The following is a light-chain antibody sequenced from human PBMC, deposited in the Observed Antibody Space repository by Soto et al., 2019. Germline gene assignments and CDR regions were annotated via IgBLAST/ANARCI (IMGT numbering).Light chain of an antibody. CDR2: GAS. Sequence: EIVLTQSAGTLSLSPGGRATLSCRASQSVSSSYLAWYQQKPGQAPRLLLYGASSRATGIPDRFSGSGSGTAFTLPISRLEPEDFAVYYCQQYGSSPPLTFGGGTKVDIK. J-gene: IGKJ4*01. CDR1: QSVSSSY. V-gene: IGKV3-20*01. CDR3: QQYGSSPPLT.